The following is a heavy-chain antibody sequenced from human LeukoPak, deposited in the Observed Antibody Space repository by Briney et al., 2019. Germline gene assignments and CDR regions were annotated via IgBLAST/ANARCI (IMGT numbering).Heavy chain of an antibody. CDR1: GGSISIYY. CDR2: IFYSGST. D-gene: IGHD6-25*01. V-gene: IGHV4-59*01. Sequence: SETLSLTCTVSGGSISIYYWSWIRQPPGKGVEWMGYIFYSGSTNYNPSLKSRVTISVDASKNQFSLKLSSVTAADTAVYYCARMGRSSGPFQHWGQGTLVTVSS. CDR3: ARMGRSSGPFQH. J-gene: IGHJ1*01.